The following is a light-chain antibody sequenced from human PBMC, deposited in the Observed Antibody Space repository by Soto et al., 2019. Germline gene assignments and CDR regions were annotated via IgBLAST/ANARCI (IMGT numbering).Light chain of an antibody. J-gene: IGKJ1*01. Sequence: VMTQSPLSLPVTPGEPASISCKSSQSLLHSNGYNFLDWYLQKPGQSPRLLIYLGSNRASGVHDRCSGSGSGTDFTLQISRVEAEDVGVYYCMQALQTPRTFGQGTKVELK. V-gene: IGKV2-28*01. CDR1: QSLLHSNGYNF. CDR2: LGS. CDR3: MQALQTPRT.